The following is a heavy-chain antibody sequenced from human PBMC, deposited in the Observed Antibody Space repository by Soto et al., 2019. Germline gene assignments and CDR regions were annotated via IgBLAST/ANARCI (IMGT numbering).Heavy chain of an antibody. Sequence: LSLTCVGSGDTVSSNSVAWNWVRQSPSRGLEWLGRTYYRSRWYSDYAVSVRSRIDINADTSKNQVSLQLNSVTPEDTAVYYCARSEEDSDYYYYGMDVWGQGTTVTVSS. CDR2: TYYRSRWYS. V-gene: IGHV6-1*01. J-gene: IGHJ6*02. D-gene: IGHD2-15*01. CDR3: ARSEEDSDYYYYGMDV. CDR1: GDTVSSNSVA.